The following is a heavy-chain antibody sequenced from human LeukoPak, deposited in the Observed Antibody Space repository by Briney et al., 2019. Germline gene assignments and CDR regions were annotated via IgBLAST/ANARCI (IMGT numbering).Heavy chain of an antibody. D-gene: IGHD3-22*01. CDR1: GFTFSSYA. CDR3: AKKGPYYYDSSGYFPFDY. J-gene: IGHJ4*02. CDR2: ISGSGGST. Sequence: PGGSLRLSCAASGFTFSSYAMSWVRRAPGKGLEWVSAISGSGGSTYYADSVKGRFTISRDNSKNTLYLQMNSLRAEDTAVYYCAKKGPYYYDSSGYFPFDYWGQGTLVTVSS. V-gene: IGHV3-23*01.